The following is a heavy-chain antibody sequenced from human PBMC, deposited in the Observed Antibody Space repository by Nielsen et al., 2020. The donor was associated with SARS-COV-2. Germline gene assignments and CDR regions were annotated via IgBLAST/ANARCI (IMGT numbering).Heavy chain of an antibody. CDR1: GFTFSDYY. D-gene: IGHD3-3*01. J-gene: IGHJ4*02. CDR2: ISWNSGSI. V-gene: IGHV3-9*01. Sequence: GGSLRLSCAASGFTFSDYYMSWIRQAPGKGLEWVSGISWNSGSIGYADSVKGRFTISRDNAKNSLYLQMNSLRAEDTALYYCAKASGSGYSYWGQGTLVTVSS. CDR3: AKASGSGYSY.